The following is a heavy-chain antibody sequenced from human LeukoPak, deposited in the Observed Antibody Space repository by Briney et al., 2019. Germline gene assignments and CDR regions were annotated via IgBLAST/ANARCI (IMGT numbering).Heavy chain of an antibody. Sequence: SETLSLTCTVSSGSISGYYWGWIRQPPGKGLEWIGYIYYRGSTNYSPSLKSRVTISVDTSKNQFSLKLNSVTAADTAVYYCARVVGDGYSDYWGQGTLVTVSS. CDR1: SGSISGYY. D-gene: IGHD5-24*01. V-gene: IGHV4-59*01. CDR3: ARVVGDGYSDY. J-gene: IGHJ4*02. CDR2: IYYRGST.